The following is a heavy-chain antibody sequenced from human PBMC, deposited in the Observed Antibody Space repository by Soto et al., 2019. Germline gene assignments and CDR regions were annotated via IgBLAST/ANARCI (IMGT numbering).Heavy chain of an antibody. CDR3: GKGNSKWGTGDAFDI. CDR1: GFTVNNYA. D-gene: IGHD7-27*01. Sequence: EVQLLESGGGVVQPGGSLRLSCAASGFTVNNYALNWVRQAPGKGLKGVSSISGTGGSTFYAGSAKGRFTISRDNSKNTLFLQMTSLRAEDTAVYYCGKGNSKWGTGDAFDIWGQGTMFTVSS. J-gene: IGHJ3*02. V-gene: IGHV3-23*01. CDR2: ISGTGGST.